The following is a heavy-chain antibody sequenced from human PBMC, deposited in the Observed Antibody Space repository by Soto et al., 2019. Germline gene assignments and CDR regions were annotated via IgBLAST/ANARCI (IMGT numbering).Heavy chain of an antibody. CDR2: IYSGGST. V-gene: IGHV3-66*01. D-gene: IGHD3-9*01. J-gene: IGHJ6*02. CDR1: GFTVSSNY. CDR3: ARDQNDILTGYPRGGYYGMDV. Sequence: GGSLRLSCAASGFTVSSNYMSWVRQAPGKGLEWVSVIYSGGSTYYADSVKGRFTISRDNSKNTLYLQMNSLRAEDTAVYYCARDQNDILTGYPRGGYYGMDVWGQGTTVTVSS.